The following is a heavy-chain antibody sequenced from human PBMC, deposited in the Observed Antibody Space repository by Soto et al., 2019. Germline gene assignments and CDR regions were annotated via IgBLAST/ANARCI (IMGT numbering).Heavy chain of an antibody. Sequence: QVQLVQSGAEVKKPGASVKVSCKASGYTFTSYGISWVRQAPGQGLEWMGWISAYNGNTNYAQKLQGRVTMTTDTSTSTAYMELRSPRSDDTAVYYCARIEGNVATNYYYYGMDVWGQGTTVTVSS. CDR3: ARIEGNVATNYYYYGMDV. J-gene: IGHJ6*02. D-gene: IGHD5-12*01. CDR2: ISAYNGNT. V-gene: IGHV1-18*01. CDR1: GYTFTSYG.